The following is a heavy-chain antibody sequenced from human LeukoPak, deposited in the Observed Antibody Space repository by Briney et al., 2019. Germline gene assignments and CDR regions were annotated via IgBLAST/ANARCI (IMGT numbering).Heavy chain of an antibody. Sequence: QPGGSLRLSCAASGFTFSSYWMTWVRQAPGKGLEWVANIKQDGSEKFYVDSVKGRFTISRDNAKNSLYLQMNSLRAEDTAVYYCARLGHTMVREPPWGLVYMDVWGKGTTVTVSS. CDR3: ARLGHTMVREPPWGLVYMDV. CDR2: IKQDGSEK. CDR1: GFTFSSYW. J-gene: IGHJ6*03. D-gene: IGHD3-10*01. V-gene: IGHV3-7*01.